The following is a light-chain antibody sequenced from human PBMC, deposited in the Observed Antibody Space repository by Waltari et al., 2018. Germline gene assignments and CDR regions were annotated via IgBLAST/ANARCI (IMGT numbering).Light chain of an antibody. CDR2: GNS. V-gene: IGLV1-40*01. Sequence: QSVLTQPPSVSGAPGQRVTISCTGSSSNIGAGYDVHWYQQLPGTAPKLLIYGNSNRPSGVPDRFSCSKSGTSASLAITGLQAEDEADYYGQSYDSSLSGYVVFGGGTKLTVL. CDR3: QSYDSSLSGYVV. J-gene: IGLJ2*01. CDR1: SSNIGAGYD.